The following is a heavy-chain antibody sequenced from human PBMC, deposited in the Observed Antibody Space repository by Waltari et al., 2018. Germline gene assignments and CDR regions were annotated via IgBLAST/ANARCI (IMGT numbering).Heavy chain of an antibody. D-gene: IGHD3-3*01. J-gene: IGHJ5*02. CDR3: ARDRRGDFWSGYGNWFDP. V-gene: IGHV4-59*01. Sequence: QVQLQESGPGLVKPSETLSFTCPVSGGSISSYYWSWIRPPPGKGLEWLGYIYYSGSTNYKPSLKRRVTLSVDTAKNPFPLKLSPLTAADTAAYYCARDRRGDFWSGYGNWFDPWGQGTLVTVSS. CDR2: IYYSGST. CDR1: GGSISSYY.